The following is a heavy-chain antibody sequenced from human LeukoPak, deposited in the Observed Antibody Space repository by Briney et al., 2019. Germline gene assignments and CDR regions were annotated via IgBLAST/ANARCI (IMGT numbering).Heavy chain of an antibody. D-gene: IGHD6-6*01. J-gene: IGHJ6*03. CDR2: IKQDGSEK. CDR1: GFTFSSYW. CDR3: ATLVGDYYYYYYMDV. V-gene: IGHV3-7*01. Sequence: PGGSLRLSCAASGFTFSSYWMSWVRQAPGKGLEWVANIKQDGSEKYYVDSVKGRFTISRDNAKNSLYLQMNSLRAEDTAVYYCATLVGDYYYYYYMDVWGKGTTVTVSS.